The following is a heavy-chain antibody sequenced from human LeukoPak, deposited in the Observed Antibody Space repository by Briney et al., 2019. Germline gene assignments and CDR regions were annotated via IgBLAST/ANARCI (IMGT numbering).Heavy chain of an antibody. CDR1: GFTLSSFG. J-gene: IGHJ5*02. CDR2: IWFDGSNK. V-gene: IGHV3-33*01. CDR3: ARDYLHWFDP. Sequence: GGSLRLSCAASGFTLSSFGMHWVRQAPGKGLEWVSVIWFDGSNKYYADSVRGRFTISRDNSKNTLYLQMNSLRAEDTAVYYCARDYLHWFDPWGQGTLVTVSS.